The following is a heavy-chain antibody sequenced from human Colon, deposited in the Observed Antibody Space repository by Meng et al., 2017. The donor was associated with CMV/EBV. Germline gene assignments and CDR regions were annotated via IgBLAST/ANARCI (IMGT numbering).Heavy chain of an antibody. D-gene: IGHD1-14*01. CDR2: LGSDGSGV. V-gene: IGHV3-21*04. CDR3: ARAGPIGGRILAYYYYGLDV. J-gene: IGHJ6*02. CDR1: GFTFSNAW. Sequence: GESLKISCAASGFTFSNAWMSWVRQAPGKGLEWVSSLGSDGSGVYTADSVKGRFTISRDNSKNTLYLQMDSLRAEDTAVYYCARAGPIGGRILAYYYYGLDVWGRGTTVTVSS.